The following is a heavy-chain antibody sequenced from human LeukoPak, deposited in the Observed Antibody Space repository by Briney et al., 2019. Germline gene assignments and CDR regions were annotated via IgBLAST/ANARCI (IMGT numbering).Heavy chain of an antibody. CDR1: GGTFSSYA. V-gene: IGHV1-69*05. CDR3: AGRGYSGWYYCYYYMDV. J-gene: IGHJ6*03. CDR2: IIPIFGTA. D-gene: IGHD6-19*01. Sequence: SVKVSCKASGGTFSSYAISWVRQAPGQGLEWMGGIIPIFGTANYAQKFQGRVTITTDESTSTAYMELSSLRSEDTAVYYCAGRGYSGWYYCYYYMDVWGKGTTVTVSS.